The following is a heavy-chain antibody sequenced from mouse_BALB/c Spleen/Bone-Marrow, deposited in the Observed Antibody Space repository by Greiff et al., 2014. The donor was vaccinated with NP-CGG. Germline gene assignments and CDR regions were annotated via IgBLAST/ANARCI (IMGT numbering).Heavy chain of an antibody. V-gene: IGHV5-4*02. CDR2: ISDGGSYI. CDR3: ARGSSYFDY. J-gene: IGHJ2*01. D-gene: IGHD1-1*01. Sequence: DVHLVESXGGLVKPGGSLKLSCAASGFTFSDYYMYWVRQTPEKRLEWVATISDGGSYIYYPDSVKGRFTISRDNAKNNLYLQMSSLKSEDTAMYYCARGSSYFDYWGQGTTLTVSS. CDR1: GFTFSDYY.